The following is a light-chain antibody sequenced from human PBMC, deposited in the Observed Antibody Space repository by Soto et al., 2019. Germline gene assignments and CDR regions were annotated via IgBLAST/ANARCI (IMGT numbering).Light chain of an antibody. J-gene: IGKJ4*01. CDR3: QQYHDYPLT. Sequence: DIQLTQSPSTLSASVGDRVTITCRASQSVSTSLAWYQQKPGKAPKLLIHRASTLDTGVPSRFSGSGSGTDFTLTISSLQSDDSAAYYCQQYHDYPLTFGGGTKVEI. CDR1: QSVSTS. CDR2: RAS. V-gene: IGKV1-5*03.